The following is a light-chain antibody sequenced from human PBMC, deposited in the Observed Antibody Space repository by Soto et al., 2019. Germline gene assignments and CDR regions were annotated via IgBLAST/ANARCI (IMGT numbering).Light chain of an antibody. V-gene: IGLV2-11*01. Sequence: QSALTQPRSVSGSHGQSVTIACTGTSSDVGYYNYVSWYQQHPGKAPKLMIYDVSKRPSGVPDRFSGSKSGNTASLTISGLQAEDEADYYCCSYAGSYTFYVFGTGTKLTVL. CDR2: DVS. CDR1: SSDVGYYNY. J-gene: IGLJ1*01. CDR3: CSYAGSYTFYV.